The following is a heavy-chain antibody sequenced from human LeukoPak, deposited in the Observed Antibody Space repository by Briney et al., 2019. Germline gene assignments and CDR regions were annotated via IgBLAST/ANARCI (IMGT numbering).Heavy chain of an antibody. CDR1: GCTFDDYA. CDR3: AKDEGSMIVRPFDY. CDR2: ISWNSGSI. Sequence: GRSLRLSCAASGCTFDDYAMHWVRQAPGKGLEWVSGISWNSGSIGYADSVKGRFTISRDNAKNSLYLQMNSLRAEDTALYYCAKDEGSMIVRPFDYWGQGTLVTVSS. V-gene: IGHV3-9*01. D-gene: IGHD3-22*01. J-gene: IGHJ4*02.